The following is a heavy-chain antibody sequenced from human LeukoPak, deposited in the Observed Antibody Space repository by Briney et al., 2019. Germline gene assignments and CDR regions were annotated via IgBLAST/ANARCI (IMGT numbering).Heavy chain of an antibody. V-gene: IGHV1-69*06. D-gene: IGHD3-10*01. Sequence: GSSVKVSCKASGGTFSSYAISWVRQAPGQGLEWMGGIIPIFGTANYAQKFQGRVTITADKSTSTAYMELSSLRSEATAVYYCARADTMVRGVNQPYYYGMDVWGKRTTVTGSS. CDR3: ARADTMVRGVNQPYYYGMDV. J-gene: IGHJ6*04. CDR2: IIPIFGTA. CDR1: GGTFSSYA.